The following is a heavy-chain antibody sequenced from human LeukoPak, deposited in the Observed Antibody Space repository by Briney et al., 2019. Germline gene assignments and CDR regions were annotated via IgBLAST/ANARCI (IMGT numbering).Heavy chain of an antibody. CDR3: ARDRPLCTNGVCYTRAYDY. V-gene: IGHV3-21*01. J-gene: IGHJ4*02. D-gene: IGHD2-8*01. Sequence: GGSLRLSCAASGFTFSSYSMNWVRQAPGKRLKWVSSISSSSSSYIYYADSVKGRFTISRDNAKNSLYLQMNSLRAEDTAVYYCARDRPLCTNGVCYTRAYDYWGQGTLVTVSS. CDR2: ISSSSSSYI. CDR1: GFTFSSYS.